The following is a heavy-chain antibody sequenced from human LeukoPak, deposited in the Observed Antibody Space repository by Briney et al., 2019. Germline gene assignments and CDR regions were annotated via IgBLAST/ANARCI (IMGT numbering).Heavy chain of an antibody. V-gene: IGHV3-21*01. J-gene: IGHJ5*02. D-gene: IGHD6-13*01. CDR3: ARGAERYSSITNWFDP. Sequence: GGSLRLSCIASGFTFSDYSFHWVRQAPGKGLEWVSCIRTRGCYIYYGDSVKGPFTISRDNARNSVSLQMNSLRVDDTAIYYCARGAERYSSITNWFDPWGQGTLVSVSS. CDR1: GFTFSDYS. CDR2: IRTRGCYI.